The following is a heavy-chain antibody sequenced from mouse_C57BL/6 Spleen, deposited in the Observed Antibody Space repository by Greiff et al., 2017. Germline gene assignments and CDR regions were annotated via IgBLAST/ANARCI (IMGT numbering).Heavy chain of an antibody. CDR1: GYTFTDYN. V-gene: IGHV1-22*01. D-gene: IGHD1-1*01. J-gene: IGHJ4*01. CDR3: ARGYGSRSFYAMDY. Sequence: VQLQQSGPELVKPGASVKMSCKASGYTFTDYNMHWVKQSHGKSLEWIGYINPNNGGTSYNQKFKGKATLTVNKSSSTAYMELRSLTSEDSAVXYCARGYGSRSFYAMDYWGQGTSVTVSS. CDR2: INPNNGGT.